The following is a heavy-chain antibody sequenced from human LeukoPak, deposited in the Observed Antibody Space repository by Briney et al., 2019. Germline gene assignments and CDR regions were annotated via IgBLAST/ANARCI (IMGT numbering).Heavy chain of an antibody. D-gene: IGHD1-14*01. CDR1: GFTFSSYA. J-gene: IGHJ3*02. CDR3: ARVDHTEAFET. CDR2: IKQDGSEK. V-gene: IGHV3-7*01. Sequence: GGSLRLSCAASGFTFSSYAMSWVRQAPGKGLEWVANIKQDGSEKYYVDSVKGRFTISRDNAKNSLYLEMNSLRVEDTAVYYCARVDHTEAFETWGQGTVVTVS.